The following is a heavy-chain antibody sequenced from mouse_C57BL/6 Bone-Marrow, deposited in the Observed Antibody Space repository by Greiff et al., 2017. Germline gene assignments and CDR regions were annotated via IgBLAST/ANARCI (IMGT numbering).Heavy chain of an antibody. V-gene: IGHV1-75*01. CDR1: GYTFTDYY. D-gene: IGHD2-3*01. Sequence: QVQLKESGPELVKPGASVKISCKASGYTFTDYYINWVKQRPGQGLEWIGWIFPGSGSTYYNEKFKGKATLTVDKSSSTAYMQLSSLTSEDSAVYYCARCGYYSWFAYWGQGTLVTVSA. CDR2: IFPGSGST. J-gene: IGHJ3*01. CDR3: ARCGYYSWFAY.